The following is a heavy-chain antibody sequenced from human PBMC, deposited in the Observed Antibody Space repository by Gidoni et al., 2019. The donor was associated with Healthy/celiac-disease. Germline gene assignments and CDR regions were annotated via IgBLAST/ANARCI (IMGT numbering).Heavy chain of an antibody. V-gene: IGHV4-34*01. D-gene: IGHD2-2*01. J-gene: IGHJ5*02. CDR2: INHSGST. CDR1: GGSCSDYY. Sequence: QVQLQQWGAGLLKPSETLSLPCAAYGGSCSDYYWSWIRQPPGEGLEWIGEINHSGSTNYNPSLKSRFTISVDTSKNQFSLKLSSVTAADTAVYYCARGKWDIVVVPAARRRVWFDPWGQGTLVTVSS. CDR3: ARGKWDIVVVPAARRRVWFDP.